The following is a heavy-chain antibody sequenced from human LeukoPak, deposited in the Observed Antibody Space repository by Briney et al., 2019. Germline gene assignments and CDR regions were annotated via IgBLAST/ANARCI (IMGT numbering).Heavy chain of an antibody. V-gene: IGHV4-59*12. Sequence: SETLSLTCTVSGGSISSYYWSWIRQPPGKGLEWIGFIYYTGSTNYNPSLKSRVTISVDTSKNQFSLKLSSLTAADTVVYYCARDIMATYWGQGTLVTGSS. D-gene: IGHD5-12*01. CDR3: ARDIMATY. CDR1: GGSISSYY. CDR2: IYYTGST. J-gene: IGHJ4*02.